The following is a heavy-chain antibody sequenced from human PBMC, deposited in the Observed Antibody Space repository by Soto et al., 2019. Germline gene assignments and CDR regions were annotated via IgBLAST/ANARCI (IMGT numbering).Heavy chain of an antibody. CDR3: ARGLGLLWFGDY. V-gene: IGHV1-3*01. Sequence: QVQLVQSGAEVKKPGASVKVSCKASGYTFTSYAMHWVRQAPGQRLEWMGWINAGNGNTKYSQKFQGRVTNTRDTSASTAYMELGSLRSEDTAVYYCARGLGLLWFGDYWGKGTLVTVSS. CDR1: GYTFTSYA. J-gene: IGHJ4*02. CDR2: INAGNGNT. D-gene: IGHD3-10*01.